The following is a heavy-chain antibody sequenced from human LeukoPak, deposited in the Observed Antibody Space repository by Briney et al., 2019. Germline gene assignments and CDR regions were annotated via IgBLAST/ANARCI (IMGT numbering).Heavy chain of an antibody. Sequence: SVKFSCKASGFTFTSSAMQWVRQARGQRLEWIGWIVVGSGNTNYAQKFQERVTITRDMSTSTAYMELSSLRSEDTAVYYCAADPNVNYYYYYGMDVWGQGTTVTVSS. CDR1: GFTFTSSA. J-gene: IGHJ6*02. CDR3: AADPNVNYYYYYGMDV. V-gene: IGHV1-58*02. CDR2: IVVGSGNT.